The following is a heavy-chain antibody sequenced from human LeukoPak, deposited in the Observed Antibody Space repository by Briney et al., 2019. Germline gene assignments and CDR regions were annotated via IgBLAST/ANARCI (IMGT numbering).Heavy chain of an antibody. CDR2: ISAYNGNT. Sequence: ASVKVSCKASGYTFTSFGISWVRQAPGQGLEWMGWISAYNGNTNYAQKLQGRVTMTTDTSTSTAYMELRSLRSDDTAVYYCARPSTTYRNDAFDIWGQGTMVTVSS. CDR3: ARPSTTYRNDAFDI. V-gene: IGHV1-18*01. CDR1: GYTFTSFG. J-gene: IGHJ3*02. D-gene: IGHD2/OR15-2a*01.